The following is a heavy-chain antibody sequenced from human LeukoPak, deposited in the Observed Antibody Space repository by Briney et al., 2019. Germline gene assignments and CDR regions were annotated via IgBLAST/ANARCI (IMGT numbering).Heavy chain of an antibody. V-gene: IGHV3-7*01. CDR2: IKHNGGEK. D-gene: IGHD3-22*01. CDR3: ARDRGWRSSGYYLYHFDY. Sequence: HPGGSLRLSCVASGFTFTDYFMSWVRQAPGKGLEWAASIKHNGGEKYYVDSVKGRFTISRDNAKNSLHLEMSSLRVEDTAVYYCARDRGWRSSGYYLYHFDYWGQGTLVTLAS. CDR1: GFTFTDYF. J-gene: IGHJ4*02.